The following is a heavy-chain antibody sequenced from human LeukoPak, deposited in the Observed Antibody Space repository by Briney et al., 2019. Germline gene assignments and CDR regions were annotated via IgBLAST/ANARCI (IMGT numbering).Heavy chain of an antibody. J-gene: IGHJ4*02. V-gene: IGHV4-39*02. CDR2: VFKNVAT. CDR3: EREYYGTFEY. D-gene: IGHD3-16*01. CDR1: GDSISSSSHY. Sequence: SETLSLTCSVSGDSISSSSHYWAWIRQPPGKGMEWIGSVFKNVATYYNPSLQSRVTMSIDTSKNQCSLKLICVTAADTAVYYCEREYYGTFEYWGQGTLVPVSS.